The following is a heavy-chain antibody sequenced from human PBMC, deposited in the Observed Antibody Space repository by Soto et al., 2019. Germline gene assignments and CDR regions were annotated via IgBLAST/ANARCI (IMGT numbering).Heavy chain of an antibody. J-gene: IGHJ4*02. V-gene: IGHV4-4*02. D-gene: IGHD3-22*01. Sequence: TLSLTCAVSGGSISSSNWWSWVRQPPGKGLEWIGEIYHSGSTNYNPSLKSRVTISVDKSKNQFSLKLSSVTAADTAVYYCARVGYYYDSSGSYYFDYWGQGTLVTVSS. CDR1: GGSISSSNW. CDR3: ARVGYYYDSSGSYYFDY. CDR2: IYHSGST.